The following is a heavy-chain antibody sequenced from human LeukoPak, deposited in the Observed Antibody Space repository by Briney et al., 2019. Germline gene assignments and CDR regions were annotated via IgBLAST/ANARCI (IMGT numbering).Heavy chain of an antibody. CDR3: ARDGPDYGDYVNFDY. Sequence: ASVKVSCKASGYMFTNYGISWVRQAPGQGLEWMGWISDYNGKTNYAQKLQGRVTMTTDTSTSIAYMELRSLKSDDTAVYYCARDGPDYGDYVNFDYWGQGNLVTVSS. J-gene: IGHJ4*02. D-gene: IGHD4-17*01. V-gene: IGHV1-18*04. CDR2: ISDYNGKT. CDR1: GYMFTNYG.